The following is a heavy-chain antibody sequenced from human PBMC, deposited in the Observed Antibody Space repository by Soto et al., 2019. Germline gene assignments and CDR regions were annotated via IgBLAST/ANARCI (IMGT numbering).Heavy chain of an antibody. CDR2: IYYSGST. D-gene: IGHD3-10*01. CDR1: GGSISSGDYY. CDR3: ARVRATYYYGSGSH. J-gene: IGHJ4*02. Sequence: SETLSLTCTVSGGSISSGDYYWSWIRQPPGKGLEWIGYIYYSGSTYYNPSLKSRVTVSVDTSKNQFSLKLSSVTAADTAVYYCARVRATYYYGSGSHWGQGTLVTVSS. V-gene: IGHV4-30-4*01.